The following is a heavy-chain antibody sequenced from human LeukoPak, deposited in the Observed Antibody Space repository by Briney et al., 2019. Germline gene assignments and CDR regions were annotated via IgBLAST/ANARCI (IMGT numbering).Heavy chain of an antibody. Sequence: GGSLRLSCAASGFTFNNYAMSWVRQAPGKGLEWVSAVSGSGGSTYYADSVKGRFTISRDNSKNTVYLQMNSLRPEDTALYYCAREAAASGRGWFDHWGQGTLVTLSS. CDR1: GFTFNNYA. CDR3: AREAAASGRGWFDH. D-gene: IGHD6-13*01. J-gene: IGHJ5*02. V-gene: IGHV3-23*01. CDR2: VSGSGGST.